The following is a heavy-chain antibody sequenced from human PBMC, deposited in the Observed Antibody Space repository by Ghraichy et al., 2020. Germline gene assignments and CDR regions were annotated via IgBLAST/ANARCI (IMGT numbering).Heavy chain of an antibody. CDR1: GYTFTSYA. CDR2: INTNTGNP. CDR3: ARDYYGSGSYYNESSDYYYYYGMDV. V-gene: IGHV7-4-1*02. D-gene: IGHD3-10*01. Sequence: ASVKVSCKASGYTFTSYAMNWVRQAPGQGLEWMGWINTNTGNPTYAQGFTGRFVFSLDTSVSTAYLQISSLKAEDTAVYYCARDYYGSGSYYNESSDYYYYYGMDVWGQGTTVTVSS. J-gene: IGHJ6*02.